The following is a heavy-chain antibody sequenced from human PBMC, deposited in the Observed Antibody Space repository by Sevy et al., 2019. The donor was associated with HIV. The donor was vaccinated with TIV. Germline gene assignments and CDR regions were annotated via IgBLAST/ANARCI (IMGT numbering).Heavy chain of an antibody. V-gene: IGHV1-46*03. CDR1: GYTFTSYY. J-gene: IGHJ5*02. CDR3: ARGNYDFWSGYYVGTNWFDP. D-gene: IGHD3-3*01. CDR2: INPSGGST. Sequence: ASVKVSCKASGYTFTSYYMHWVRQAPGQGLEWMGIINPSGGSTSYAQKFQGRVTMTRDTSTSTVYMELSSLRSEDTAVYYCARGNYDFWSGYYVGTNWFDPWGQRTLVTVSS.